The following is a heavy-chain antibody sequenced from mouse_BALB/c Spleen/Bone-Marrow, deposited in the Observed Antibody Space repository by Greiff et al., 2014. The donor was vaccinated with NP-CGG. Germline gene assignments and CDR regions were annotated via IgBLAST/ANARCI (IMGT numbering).Heavy chain of an antibody. J-gene: IGHJ3*01. Sequence: QVQLQQPGAELARPGASVKLSCKASGYTFTSYWMQWVKQRPGRGLEWIGAIYPGDGDTRYTQKFKGKATLTADKSSSTAYMQLSSLASEDSAVYYCARGDYDYDDWFAYWGQGTLVTVSA. D-gene: IGHD2-4*01. V-gene: IGHV1-87*01. CDR3: ARGDYDYDDWFAY. CDR2: IYPGDGDT. CDR1: GYTFTSYW.